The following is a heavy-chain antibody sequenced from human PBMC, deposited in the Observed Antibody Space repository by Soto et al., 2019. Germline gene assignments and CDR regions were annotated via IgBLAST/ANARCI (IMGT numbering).Heavy chain of an antibody. CDR2: IYYTGNT. Sequence: QLQLQESGPGLAKPWETLSLTCTVSGGSISNGNYYWAWIRQPPGKGLEWIGSIYYTGNTYYNPSLKSRLTIXVXTXXNXXXXXXXXXXXXXXXXXXXXXXXXXXXXXDWHFDLWGRGTLVTVSS. CDR1: GGSISNGNYY. J-gene: IGHJ2*01. CDR3: XXXXXXXXXXDWHFDL. V-gene: IGHV4-39*01.